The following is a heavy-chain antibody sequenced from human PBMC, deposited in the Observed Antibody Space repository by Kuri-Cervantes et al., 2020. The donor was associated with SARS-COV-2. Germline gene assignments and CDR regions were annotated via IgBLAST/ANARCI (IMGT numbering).Heavy chain of an antibody. CDR2: INHSGST. CDR1: GGSFSGYY. D-gene: IGHD3-9*01. Sequence: GSLRLSCAVYGGSFSGYYWSWIRQPPGKGLEWIGEINHSGSTNYNPSLKSRVTISVDTSKNQFSLKLSSVTAADTAVYYCARDRRPHMYDILTGYFRPFDYWGQGTLVTVSS. J-gene: IGHJ4*02. CDR3: ARDRRPHMYDILTGYFRPFDY. V-gene: IGHV4-34*01.